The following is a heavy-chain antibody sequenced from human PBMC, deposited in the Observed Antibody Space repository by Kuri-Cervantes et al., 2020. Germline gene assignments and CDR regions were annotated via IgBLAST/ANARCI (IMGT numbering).Heavy chain of an antibody. J-gene: IGHJ3*02. CDR3: ARLLHFYGSGNYANDAFDI. CDR1: GGSISSSNW. V-gene: IGHV4-4*02. D-gene: IGHD3-10*01. Sequence: SETLSLTCAVSGGSISSSNWWSWVRQPPGKGLEWIGEIYHSGSTNYNPSLKSRVTISVDKSKNQFSLKLSSVTAADTAVYYCARLLHFYGSGNYANDAFDIWGQGTMVTVSS. CDR2: IYHSGST.